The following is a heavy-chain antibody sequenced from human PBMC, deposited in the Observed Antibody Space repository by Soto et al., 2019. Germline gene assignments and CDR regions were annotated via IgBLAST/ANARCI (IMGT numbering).Heavy chain of an antibody. D-gene: IGHD6-19*01. Sequence: GGSLRLSCAASGFTFSSYAMHWVRQAPGKGLEWVAVISYDGSNKYYADSVKGRFTISRDNSKNTLYLQMNSLRAEDTAVYYCAKEVSSGWYPGQPFDYWGQGTLVTVSS. CDR2: ISYDGSNK. J-gene: IGHJ4*02. CDR3: AKEVSSGWYPGQPFDY. V-gene: IGHV3-30-3*02. CDR1: GFTFSSYA.